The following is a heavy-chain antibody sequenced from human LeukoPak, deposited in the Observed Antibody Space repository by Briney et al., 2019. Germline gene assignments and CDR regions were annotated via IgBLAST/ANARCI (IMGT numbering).Heavy chain of an antibody. J-gene: IGHJ4*02. V-gene: IGHV4-59*11. D-gene: IGHD1-26*01. CDR3: ARGYNSGSYWEPYYFDY. CDR1: GGSPGSHY. CDR2: IYYTGTT. Sequence: SETLSLTCTVSGGSPGSHYWSWLRQPPGKGLEWIGYIYYTGTTKYNPSLSGRVTISIDTSKNQFSLKLTSVTAADTAVYYCARGYNSGSYWEPYYFDYWGQGTLVTVSS.